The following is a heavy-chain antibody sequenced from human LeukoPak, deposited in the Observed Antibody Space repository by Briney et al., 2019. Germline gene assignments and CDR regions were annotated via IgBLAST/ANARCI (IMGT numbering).Heavy chain of an antibody. Sequence: SETLSLTCTVSGGSIGSYYWSWIRQPPGKGLEWIGYIYYSGSTNYNPSLKSRVTISVDTSKNQFSLKLSSVAAADTAVYYCARTESSSWYSYYYYYYMDVWGKGTTVTVSS. CDR1: GGSIGSYY. D-gene: IGHD6-13*01. CDR2: IYYSGST. J-gene: IGHJ6*03. V-gene: IGHV4-59*01. CDR3: ARTESSSWYSYYYYYYMDV.